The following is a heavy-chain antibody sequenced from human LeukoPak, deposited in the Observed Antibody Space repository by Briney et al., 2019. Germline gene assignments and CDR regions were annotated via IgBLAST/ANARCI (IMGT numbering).Heavy chain of an antibody. CDR1: GGSFSGYY. J-gene: IGHJ5*02. D-gene: IGHD6-19*01. Sequence: SETLSLTCAVYGGSFSGYYWSWIRQPPGKGLEWIGEINHSGSTNYNPSLKSRVTISVDTSKNQFSLKLSSVTAADTAVYYCARRLGIAVAGLWFDPWGQGTLVTVSS. CDR2: INHSGST. V-gene: IGHV4-34*01. CDR3: ARRLGIAVAGLWFDP.